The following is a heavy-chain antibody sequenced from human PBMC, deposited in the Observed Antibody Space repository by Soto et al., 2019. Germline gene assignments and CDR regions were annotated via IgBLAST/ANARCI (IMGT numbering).Heavy chain of an antibody. CDR1: GFTFSSYA. V-gene: IGHV3-23*01. CDR3: AKDTRPGWYVSPNYYYGMDV. Sequence: VGSPRPSCAASGFTFSSYAMSWVRQAPGKGLEWVSAISGSGGSTYYADSVKGRFTISRDNSKNTLYLQMNSLRAEDTAVYYCAKDTRPGWYVSPNYYYGMDVWGQGTTVTVSS. J-gene: IGHJ6*02. CDR2: ISGSGGST. D-gene: IGHD6-19*01.